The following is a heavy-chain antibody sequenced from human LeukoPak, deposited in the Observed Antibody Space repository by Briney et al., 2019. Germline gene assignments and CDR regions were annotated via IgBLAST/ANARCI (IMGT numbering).Heavy chain of an antibody. V-gene: IGHV1-46*01. D-gene: IGHD5-18*01. CDR2: INPSGGST. CDR1: GYTFTSHY. Sequence: ASVKVSCKASGYTFTSHYMHWVRQAPGQGLEWMGIINPSGGSTSYAQKFQGRVTMTRDTSTSTVYMELSSLRPEDTAVYYCARILRGYNYGSDYWGQGTLVTVSS. CDR3: ARILRGYNYGSDY. J-gene: IGHJ4*02.